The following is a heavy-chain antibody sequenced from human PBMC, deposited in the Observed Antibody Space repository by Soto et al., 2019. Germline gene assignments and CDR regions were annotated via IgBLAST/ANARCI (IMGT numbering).Heavy chain of an antibody. D-gene: IGHD6-13*01. CDR3: ARWSSTQAFDY. Sequence: QVQLQESGPGLVKPSETLSLTCTVSGGSISSYYWSWIRQPPGKGLEWIGYIYYSGSTNYNPSLKSRVTISVDTSKNQFSLKLSSVTAADTAVYYCARWSSTQAFDYWGQGTLVTVSS. V-gene: IGHV4-59*01. CDR2: IYYSGST. J-gene: IGHJ4*02. CDR1: GGSISSYY.